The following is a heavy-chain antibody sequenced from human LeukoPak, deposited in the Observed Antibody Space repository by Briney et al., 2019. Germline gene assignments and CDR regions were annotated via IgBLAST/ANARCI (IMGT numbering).Heavy chain of an antibody. D-gene: IGHD2-15*01. CDR2: IYYTGST. CDR1: GGSISSFY. Sequence: SETLSLTCTVSGGSISSFYWSWIRQPPGKGLEWIGYIYYTGSTNYNSSLKSRVTISVDTSKNQFSLKLSSVTAADTAVYYCARHVGAAGNYDAFDIWGQGTMVTVSS. CDR3: ARHVGAAGNYDAFDI. J-gene: IGHJ3*02. V-gene: IGHV4-59*08.